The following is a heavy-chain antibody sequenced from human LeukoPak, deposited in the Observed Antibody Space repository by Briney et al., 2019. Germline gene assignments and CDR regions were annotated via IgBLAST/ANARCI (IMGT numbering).Heavy chain of an antibody. D-gene: IGHD1-14*01. V-gene: IGHV3-23*01. CDR2: ISGSGGST. J-gene: IGHJ4*02. Sequence: GGSLRLSCAASGFTFSSYAMSWVRQAPGKGLEWVSAISGSGGSTYYADSVKGRFTISRDNSKNTLYLQMNSLRAEDTAVYYCVKDQRYTHKGPLDYWGQGTLVTVSS. CDR3: VKDQRYTHKGPLDY. CDR1: GFTFSSYA.